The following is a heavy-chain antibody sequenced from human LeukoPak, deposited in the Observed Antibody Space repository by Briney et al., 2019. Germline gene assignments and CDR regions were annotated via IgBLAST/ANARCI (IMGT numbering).Heavy chain of an antibody. CDR3: ARDHCSGGSCYWAYYYDSSGYTRTDY. CDR2: ISSSGSTI. J-gene: IGHJ4*02. CDR1: GFTFSDYY. Sequence: GGSLRLSCAASGFTFSDYYMSWMRQAPGKGLEWVSYISSSGSTIYYADSVKGRFTISRDNAKNSLYLQMNSLRAEDTAVYYCARDHCSGGSCYWAYYYDSSGYTRTDYWGQGTLVTVSS. V-gene: IGHV3-11*04. D-gene: IGHD2-15*01.